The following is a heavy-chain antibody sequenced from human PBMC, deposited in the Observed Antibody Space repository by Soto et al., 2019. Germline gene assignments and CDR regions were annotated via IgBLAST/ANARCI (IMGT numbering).Heavy chain of an antibody. CDR2: IWYDGSNK. D-gene: IGHD6-13*01. J-gene: IGHJ4*02. CDR3: ARWGIAAGDY. V-gene: IGHV3-33*01. Sequence: QVQLVESGGGVVQPGRSLRLSCAASGFTFSSYGMQWVRQAPGKGLEWVAVIWYDGSNKYYADSVKGRFTISRDTSKNTLYLQMNSLRAEDTVVYYCARWGIAAGDYWGQGTLVTVSS. CDR1: GFTFSSYG.